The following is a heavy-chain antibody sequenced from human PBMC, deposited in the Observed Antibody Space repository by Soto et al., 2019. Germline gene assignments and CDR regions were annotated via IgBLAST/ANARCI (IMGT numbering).Heavy chain of an antibody. V-gene: IGHV4-59*01. Sequence: QVQLQESGPGLVKPSETLSLTCTVSGGSISSYYWSWIRQPPGKGLEWIGYIYYTGSTNYNPSLKSRVTISVATSKNQFSLQLSSVTAADTAVYYCANFHWYVDLWGRGTLVTVSS. CDR3: ANFHWYVDL. CDR1: GGSISSYY. CDR2: IYYTGST. J-gene: IGHJ2*01.